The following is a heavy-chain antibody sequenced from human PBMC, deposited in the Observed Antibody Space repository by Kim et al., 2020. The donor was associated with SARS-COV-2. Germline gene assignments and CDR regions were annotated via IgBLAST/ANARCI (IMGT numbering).Heavy chain of an antibody. J-gene: IGHJ6*03. CDR1: GGSFSGYY. V-gene: IGHV4-34*01. CDR2: INHSGST. CDR3: ARGLVVWRGGSSQVSYYYYYMDV. D-gene: IGHD2-15*01. Sequence: SETLSLTCAVYGGSFSGYYWSWIRQPPGKGLEWIGEINHSGSTNYNPSLKSRVTISVDTSKNQFSLKLSSVTAADTAVYYCARGLVVWRGGSSQVSYYYYYMDVWGKGTTVTVSS.